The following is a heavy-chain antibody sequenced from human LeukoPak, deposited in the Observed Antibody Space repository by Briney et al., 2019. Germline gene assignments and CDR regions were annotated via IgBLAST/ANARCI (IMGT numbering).Heavy chain of an antibody. J-gene: IGHJ2*01. D-gene: IGHD3-22*01. CDR2: ISGSGGST. CDR1: GFTFSSYG. V-gene: IGHV3-23*01. Sequence: GGSLRLSCAASGFTFSSYGMSWVRQAPGKGLEWVSAISGSGGSTYYADSVKGRSTISRDNSKNTLYLQMNSLRAEDTAVYYCAARSMISPWYFDLWGRGTLVTVSS. CDR3: AARSMISPWYFDL.